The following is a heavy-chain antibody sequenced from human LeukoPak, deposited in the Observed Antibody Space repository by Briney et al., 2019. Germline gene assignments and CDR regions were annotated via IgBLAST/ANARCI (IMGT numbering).Heavy chain of an antibody. CDR1: GFTFSSYG. Sequence: GGSLRLSCAASGFTFSSYGMHWVRQAPGKGLEWVAVISYDGSNKYYADSVKGRSTISRDNSKNTLYLQMNSLRAEDTAVYYCAKGSIAAAGSFDYWGQGTLVTVSS. V-gene: IGHV3-30*18. CDR2: ISYDGSNK. J-gene: IGHJ4*02. CDR3: AKGSIAAAGSFDY. D-gene: IGHD6-13*01.